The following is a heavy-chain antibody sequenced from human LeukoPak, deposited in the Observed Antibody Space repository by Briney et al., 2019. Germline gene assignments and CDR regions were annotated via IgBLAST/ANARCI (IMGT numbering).Heavy chain of an antibody. D-gene: IGHD6-13*01. CDR1: GYTFTAYY. CDR2: INPNSGGT. Sequence: ASVKVSCKASGYTFTAYYLHWVRQAPGQGLEWMGWINPNSGGTNYAQTFQGRVTMTRDTSISTAYMDLSTLRSDDTAVYYCARRFGGSSRSFAFDVWGQGTMVTVSS. V-gene: IGHV1-2*02. CDR3: ARRFGGSSRSFAFDV. J-gene: IGHJ3*01.